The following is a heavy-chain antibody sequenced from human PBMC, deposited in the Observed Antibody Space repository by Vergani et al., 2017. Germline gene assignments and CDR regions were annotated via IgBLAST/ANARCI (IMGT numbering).Heavy chain of an antibody. D-gene: IGHD3-16*01. J-gene: IGHJ2*01. CDR2: IYNSGNG. CDR1: GDSIISRSYY. V-gene: IGHV4-39*01. Sequence: QMQLQELGPGLVKASETLSLTCTVSGDSIISRSYYWGWIRQPPGKGLEWIGSIYNSGNGDSSSSLKSRVTISADTSKNQFSLRLTSVTAADTAVYYCASGKYYSXSTSHFRGRYFDVWGRGTLVTVPS. CDR3: ASGKYYSXSTSHFRGRYFDV.